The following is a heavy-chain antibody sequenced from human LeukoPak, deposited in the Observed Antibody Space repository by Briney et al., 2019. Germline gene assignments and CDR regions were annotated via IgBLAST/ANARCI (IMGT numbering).Heavy chain of an antibody. Sequence: PGGSLRLSCAASGFTFSSYAMTWVRQAPGKGLQLVSAITGSGSSTYYADSVKGRFTISRDNSKNTLYLHMNSLRAEDTAIYYCAGLGISAATTYWGQGTLVTVSS. J-gene: IGHJ4*02. V-gene: IGHV3-23*01. CDR2: ITGSGSST. CDR1: GFTFSSYA. D-gene: IGHD1-20*01. CDR3: AGLGISAATTY.